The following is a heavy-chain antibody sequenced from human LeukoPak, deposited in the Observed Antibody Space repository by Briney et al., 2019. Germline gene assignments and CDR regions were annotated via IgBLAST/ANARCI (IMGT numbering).Heavy chain of an antibody. Sequence: GGSLRLSCAASGFTLSSYGMHWVRQAPGKGLEWVAFIRYDGSNKYYADSVKGRFTTSRDNSKNTLYLQMNSLRAEDTAVYYCAKDFKAVAGTWTAYYFDYWGQGTLVTVSS. J-gene: IGHJ4*02. CDR2: IRYDGSNK. D-gene: IGHD6-19*01. V-gene: IGHV3-30*02. CDR3: AKDFKAVAGTWTAYYFDY. CDR1: GFTLSSYG.